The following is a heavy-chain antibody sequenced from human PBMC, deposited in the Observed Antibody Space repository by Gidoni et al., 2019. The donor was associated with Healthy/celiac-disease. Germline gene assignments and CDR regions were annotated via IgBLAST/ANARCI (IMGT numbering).Heavy chain of an antibody. CDR2: IYYSGST. Sequence: QLQLQESGPGLVKPSEPLSLTCTVSGGSIRSSSYYWGWIRQPPGKGLEWIGSIYYSGSTSYNPSLKSRITISVDTSKNQFSLKLSSVTAADTAVYYCARLCRGTNYYDSSGNDAFDIWGQGTMVTVSS. CDR1: GGSIRSSSYY. J-gene: IGHJ3*02. CDR3: ARLCRGTNYYDSSGNDAFDI. D-gene: IGHD3-22*01. V-gene: IGHV4-39*01.